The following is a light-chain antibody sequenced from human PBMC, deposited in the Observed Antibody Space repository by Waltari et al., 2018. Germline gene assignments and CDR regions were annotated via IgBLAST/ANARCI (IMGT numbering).Light chain of an antibody. V-gene: IGLV2-14*01. J-gene: IGLJ2*01. CDR2: EVT. CDR1: SSDVGGHHY. CDR3: SSFSTSSTLLL. Sequence: QSALSQPASVSGSPGQSTNISCTGTSSDVGGHHYVSWYQQNPGKAPKLLIYEVTNRPAWCSNRFSGSKSGNAASLTISGLQAEDVGDYYCSSFSTSSTLLLFGGGTKLTVL.